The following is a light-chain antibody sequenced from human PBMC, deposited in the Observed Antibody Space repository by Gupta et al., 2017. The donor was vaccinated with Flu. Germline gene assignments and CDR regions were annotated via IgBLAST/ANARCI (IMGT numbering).Light chain of an antibody. CDR3: QQTHSFPGT. CDR1: QAMSKW. Sequence: DILMTQFPSFVSASVGDRVSLTFRASQAMSKWVVWYQQKPGKAPKILIFSASTMKSGVPSSFSGSGSGTEFTLTISSLQAEDFATYCCQQTHSFPGTFGQGT. J-gene: IGKJ1*01. CDR2: SAS. V-gene: IGKV1-12*01.